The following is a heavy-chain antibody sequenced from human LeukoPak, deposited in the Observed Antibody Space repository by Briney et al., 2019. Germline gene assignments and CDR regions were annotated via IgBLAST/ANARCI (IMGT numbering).Heavy chain of an antibody. CDR3: ARLGPDSSSYEYFDY. J-gene: IGHJ4*02. CDR1: GYSFTNYW. CDR2: IYPGDSDT. D-gene: IGHD6-13*01. Sequence: GESLKISCKGSGYSFTNYWIGRVRQMPGEGLEWMGMIYPGDSDTRYSPSFQGQVTISADKSISTAYLRWGSLKASDTAIFYCARLGPDSSSYEYFDYWGQGSQVTVSS. V-gene: IGHV5-51*01.